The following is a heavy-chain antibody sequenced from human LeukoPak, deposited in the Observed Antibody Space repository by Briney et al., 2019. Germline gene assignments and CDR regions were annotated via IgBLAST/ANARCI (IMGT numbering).Heavy chain of an antibody. D-gene: IGHD3-16*01. V-gene: IGHV3-23*01. J-gene: IGHJ4*02. CDR2: ISGSGGST. CDR1: GFTFSSYA. Sequence: GGSLRLSCAASGFTFSSYAMSWVRQAPGKGLEWVSAISGSGGSTYYADSVKGRFTNSRDNSKNTLYLQMNSLRSEDTAVYYCAKDRLGLAYYFDYWGQGTLVTVSS. CDR3: AKDRLGLAYYFDY.